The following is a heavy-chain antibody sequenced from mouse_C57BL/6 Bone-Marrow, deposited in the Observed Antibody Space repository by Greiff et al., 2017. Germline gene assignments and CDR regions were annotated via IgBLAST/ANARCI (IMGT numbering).Heavy chain of an antibody. Sequence: QVQLKQSGAELARPGASVKLSCKASGYTFTSYGISWVKQRTGQGLEWIGEIYPRSGNTYYNEKFKGKATLTADKSSSTAYMELRSLTSEDSAVYFCARRRVYYYGSSFAWFAYWGQGTLVTVSA. D-gene: IGHD1-1*01. J-gene: IGHJ3*01. CDR2: IYPRSGNT. CDR1: GYTFTSYG. V-gene: IGHV1-81*01. CDR3: ARRRVYYYGSSFAWFAY.